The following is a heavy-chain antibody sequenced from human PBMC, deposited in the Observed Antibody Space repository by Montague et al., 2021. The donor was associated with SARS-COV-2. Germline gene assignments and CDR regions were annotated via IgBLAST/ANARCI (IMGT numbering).Heavy chain of an antibody. CDR2: ISGSGGST. Sequence: SLRLSCAASGFTFSSYAMSWVRQAPGKGLEWVSTISGSGGSTYYSDSVKVRFTISRDNSKNTLHLQMNSLRAEDTAVYYCAKASWIQLWFRTPYFDYWGQGTLVTVSS. CDR3: AKASWIQLWFRTPYFDY. V-gene: IGHV3-23*01. CDR1: GFTFSSYA. D-gene: IGHD5-18*01. J-gene: IGHJ4*02.